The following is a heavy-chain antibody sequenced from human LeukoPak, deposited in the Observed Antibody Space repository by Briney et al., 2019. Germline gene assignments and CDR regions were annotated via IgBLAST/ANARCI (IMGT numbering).Heavy chain of an antibody. D-gene: IGHD3-22*01. CDR2: IKSKTDGGTL. CDR1: GFTFSNAW. Sequence: SGGSLRLSCAASGFTFSNAWMSWVRQAPGKGLEWIGRIKSKTDGGTLDYAAPVKGRFTISRDDSKNTLYLQMNGLKTEDTAVYYCTTDDYYDSSGYYDPGFDYWGQGTLVTVSS. CDR3: TTDDYYDSSGYYDPGFDY. J-gene: IGHJ4*02. V-gene: IGHV3-15*01.